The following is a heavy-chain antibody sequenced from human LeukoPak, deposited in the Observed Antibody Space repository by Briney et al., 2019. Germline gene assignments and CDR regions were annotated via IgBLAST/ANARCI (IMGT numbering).Heavy chain of an antibody. CDR1: GFTFSSYT. V-gene: IGHV3-21*01. CDR3: ARDRAAAGYYYYGMDV. D-gene: IGHD6-13*01. CDR2: ISSSSSYV. Sequence: GGSLRLSCAASGFTFSSYTMNWVRQAPGKGLEWVSSISSSSSYVYYADSLKGRFTISRDNAKNSLYLQMNSLRAEDTAVYYCARDRAAAGYYYYGMDVWGQGTTVTVSS. J-gene: IGHJ6*02.